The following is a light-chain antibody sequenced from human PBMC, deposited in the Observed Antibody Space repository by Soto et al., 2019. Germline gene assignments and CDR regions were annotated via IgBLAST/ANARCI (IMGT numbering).Light chain of an antibody. CDR2: DAS. V-gene: IGKV3-11*01. CDR1: QSVSSY. Sequence: EIVLTQSPATLSLSPGERATLSCRASQSVSSYLAWYQQKPGQAPRLLIYDASNRAPGIPARFSGSGSGTDFTLTISSLEPEDFAVYCCQQRSNWPTFGGGTKVEIK. J-gene: IGKJ4*01. CDR3: QQRSNWPT.